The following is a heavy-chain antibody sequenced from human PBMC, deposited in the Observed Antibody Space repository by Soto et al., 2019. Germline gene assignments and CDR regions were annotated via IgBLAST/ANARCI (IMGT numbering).Heavy chain of an antibody. J-gene: IGHJ4*02. CDR3: ARARATIAAAAIFDC. CDR2: VYRTGST. V-gene: IGHV4-4*02. D-gene: IGHD6-13*01. Sequence: QVQLQESGPGLVKPSGTLSLTCAVSGGSISTSNWWSRGRQPPGKGLEWIGEVYRTGSTNYNPSLKSRLAISVDKSKNQSSLKLTSVTAADTAVYYCARARATIAAAAIFDCWGQGTLVTVSS. CDR1: GGSISTSNW.